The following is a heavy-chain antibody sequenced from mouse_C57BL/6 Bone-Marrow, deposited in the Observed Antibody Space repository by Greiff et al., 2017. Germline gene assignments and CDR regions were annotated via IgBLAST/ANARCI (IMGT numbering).Heavy chain of an antibody. CDR3: ARDYGSSYWYFDV. J-gene: IGHJ1*03. D-gene: IGHD1-1*01. Sequence: QVQLQQSGPELVKPGASVKLSCKASGYTFTSYDLNWVTQRPGQGLEWIGWISPRDGSTKYNEKFQGKATLTVDTSSSTAYMELHSLTSEDSAVYFCARDYGSSYWYFDVWGTGTTVTVSS. CDR2: ISPRDGST. V-gene: IGHV1-85*01. CDR1: GYTFTSYD.